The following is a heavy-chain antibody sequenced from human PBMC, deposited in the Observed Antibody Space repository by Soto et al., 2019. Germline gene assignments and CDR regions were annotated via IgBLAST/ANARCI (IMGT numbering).Heavy chain of an antibody. CDR2: IYYSGST. CDR3: STYYENTAANNDDVWFDP. V-gene: IGHV4-39*01. J-gene: IGHJ5*02. CDR1: GGSISSSSYY. D-gene: IGHD3-3*01. Sequence: PSETLSLTCTVSGGSISSSSYYWGWIRQPPGKGLEWIGSIYYSGSTYYKPSLKSRVTISVDTSKNQFSLKLSSVTAADTAVNNCSTYYENTAANNDDVWFDPWGQGTLVTVSS.